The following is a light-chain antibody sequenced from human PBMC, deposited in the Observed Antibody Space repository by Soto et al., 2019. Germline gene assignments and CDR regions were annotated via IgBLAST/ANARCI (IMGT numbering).Light chain of an antibody. V-gene: IGKV3-20*01. Sequence: EVVLTQSPGTLSLSPGEGATLSCRASQSVSNRYFAWYQQKPGQAPRLLIYRVSSRATGIPDRFSGSGSGTEFTLTISRLEPEDFAVYYCQQYGNVPLTFGGGTKVEIK. J-gene: IGKJ4*01. CDR1: QSVSNRY. CDR2: RVS. CDR3: QQYGNVPLT.